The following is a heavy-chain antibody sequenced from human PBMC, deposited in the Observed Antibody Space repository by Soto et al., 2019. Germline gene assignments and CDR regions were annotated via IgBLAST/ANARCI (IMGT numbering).Heavy chain of an antibody. CDR3: AKGYYSGYDLAYFDY. V-gene: IGHV3-23*01. CDR2: ISGSGDNT. Sequence: GVLRLSCAASGFSFDDYAMTWVRQATGKGLERVSAISGSGDNTYYADSVKGRFTISRDNSRNTLYLQLNTLRAEDTALYYCAKGYYSGYDLAYFDYWGQGTLVTVSS. D-gene: IGHD5-12*01. CDR1: GFSFDDYA. J-gene: IGHJ4*02.